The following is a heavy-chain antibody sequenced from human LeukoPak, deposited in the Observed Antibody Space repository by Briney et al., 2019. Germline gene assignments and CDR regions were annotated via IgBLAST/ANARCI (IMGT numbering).Heavy chain of an antibody. CDR3: ARGLRFLEWPLPHWFDP. D-gene: IGHD3-3*01. CDR2: INHSGST. J-gene: IGHJ5*02. CDR1: EFSVGSNY. Sequence: GSLRLSCAASEFSVGSNYMTWVRQPPGKGLEWIGEINHSGSTNYNPSLKSRVTISVDTSKNQFSLKLSSVTAADTAVYYCARGLRFLEWPLPHWFDPWGQGTLVTVSS. V-gene: IGHV4-34*01.